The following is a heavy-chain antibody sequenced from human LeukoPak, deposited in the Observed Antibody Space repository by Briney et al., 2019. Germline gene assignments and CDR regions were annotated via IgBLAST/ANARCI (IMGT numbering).Heavy chain of an antibody. V-gene: IGHV4-39*01. D-gene: IGHD6-13*01. Sequence: SETLSLTCTVSGGSISSSSYYWGWIRQPPGKGLEWIGSIYYSGSTYYNPSLKSQVTISVDTSKNQFSLKLSSVTAADTAVYYCARQGQQLRPFDYWGQGTLVTVSS. CDR2: IYYSGST. CDR1: GGSISSSSYY. J-gene: IGHJ4*02. CDR3: ARQGQQLRPFDY.